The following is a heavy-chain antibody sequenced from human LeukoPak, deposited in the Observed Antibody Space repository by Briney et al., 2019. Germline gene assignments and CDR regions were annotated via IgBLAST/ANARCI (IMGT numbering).Heavy chain of an antibody. D-gene: IGHD6-13*01. Sequence: PGGSLRLSCAASGFTFSSYGMHWVRQAPGKGLEWVAFIRYDGSNKYYADSVKGRFTISRDNSKNTLYLQMNRLRAEDTAVYYCARERDRYSSTWYDVPERSYYFDSWGQGTLVTVSS. CDR2: IRYDGSNK. CDR1: GFTFSSYG. V-gene: IGHV3-30*02. CDR3: ARERDRYSSTWYDVPERSYYFDS. J-gene: IGHJ4*02.